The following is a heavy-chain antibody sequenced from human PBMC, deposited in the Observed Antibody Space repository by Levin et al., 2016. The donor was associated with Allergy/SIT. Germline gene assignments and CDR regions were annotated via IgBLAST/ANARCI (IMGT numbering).Heavy chain of an antibody. J-gene: IGHJ6*02. CDR3: ARDDFTQESYGMDV. V-gene: IGHV4-31*02. D-gene: IGHD3/OR15-3a*01. CDR2: IYYSGST. Sequence: RQAPGKGLEWIGYIYYSGSTYYNPSLKSRVTISVDTSKNQFSLKLSSVTAADTAVYYCARDDFTQESYGMDVWGQGTTVTVSS.